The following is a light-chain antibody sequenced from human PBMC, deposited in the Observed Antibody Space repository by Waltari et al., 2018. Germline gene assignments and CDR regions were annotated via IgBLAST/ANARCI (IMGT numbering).Light chain of an antibody. CDR2: DAS. Sequence: EIVMTQSPATLSVSPGETATLSCRASQSVSSNLAWYQKKPGQAPRLLIYDASTRATSIPAKFRVSGSGTEFTLTISSLQSEDFAVYYCQQYNRWPPITFGHGTRLEIK. V-gene: IGKV3-15*01. CDR3: QQYNRWPPIT. J-gene: IGKJ5*01. CDR1: QSVSSN.